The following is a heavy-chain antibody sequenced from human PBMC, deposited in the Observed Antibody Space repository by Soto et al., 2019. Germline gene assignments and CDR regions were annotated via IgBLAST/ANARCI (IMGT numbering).Heavy chain of an antibody. Sequence: SETLSLTCTVSGGSISIGGYSWSWIRQSPEKGLEWLGCIYPTGSTYYHPSLKSRVTISIDTSRNQFSLNLTSVTASDTAMYYCARHISNFRYYYYAMDVWGQGTTVTVS. CDR1: GGSISIGGYS. CDR2: IYPTGST. CDR3: ARHISNFRYYYYAMDV. D-gene: IGHD4-4*01. J-gene: IGHJ6*02. V-gene: IGHV4-30-2*06.